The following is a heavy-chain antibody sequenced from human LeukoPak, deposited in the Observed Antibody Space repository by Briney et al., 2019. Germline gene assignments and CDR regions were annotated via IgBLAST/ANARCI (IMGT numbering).Heavy chain of an antibody. Sequence: GGSLRLSCAACGFTFSSYAVSWVRKARGGGVEWVSSISGSGGSTYYADSVKRRFSISRDNSKNTLYLQVNSMRADDAVVYYCANRGLNRLEYWGQGALVTVPS. CDR3: ANRGLNRLEY. D-gene: IGHD3-16*02. CDR2: ISGSGGST. J-gene: IGHJ4*02. V-gene: IGHV3-23*01. CDR1: GFTFSSYA.